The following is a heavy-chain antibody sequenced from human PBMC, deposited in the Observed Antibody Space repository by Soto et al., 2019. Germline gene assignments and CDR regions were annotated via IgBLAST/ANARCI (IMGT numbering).Heavy chain of an antibody. J-gene: IGHJ5*02. V-gene: IGHV4-31*03. Sequence: SETLSLTCTVSGGSISSGGYYWSWIRQHPGKGLEWIGYIYYSGSTYYNPSLKSRVTISVDTSKNQFSLKLSSVTAADTAVYYCARDEYSSSFSCFDPWGQGTLLTVSS. D-gene: IGHD6-6*01. CDR3: ARDEYSSSFSCFDP. CDR2: IYYSGST. CDR1: GGSISSGGYY.